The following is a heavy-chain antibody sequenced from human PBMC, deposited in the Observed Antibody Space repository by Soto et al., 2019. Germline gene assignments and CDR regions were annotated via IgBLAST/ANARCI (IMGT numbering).Heavy chain of an antibody. CDR1: GFTFSDYW. V-gene: IGHV3-74*01. D-gene: IGHD3-10*01. CDR3: AKGLINGRWFAED. CDR2: ITTDGSST. Sequence: HPGGSLRLSCAASGFTFSDYWMHWVRQAPGKGLEWVSRITTDGSSTYYADSVKGRFTISRDNAKNTMYLQMNNLRAEDTGVYYCAKGLINGRWFAEDWGQGTLVTVSS. J-gene: IGHJ4*02.